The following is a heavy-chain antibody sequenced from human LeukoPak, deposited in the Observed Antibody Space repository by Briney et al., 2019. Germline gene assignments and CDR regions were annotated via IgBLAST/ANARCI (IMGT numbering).Heavy chain of an antibody. J-gene: IGHJ4*02. V-gene: IGHV3-64D*09. D-gene: IGHD3/OR15-3a*01. Sequence: GRSLRLSCPAAASTVLSDAMHWASQAPGKSLEYVSAISYKGGSTYYANSVKDRFTISRDNSKNTLYLQMSSLRPEDTAVFYCVRRTGNYFDYWGQGTLVTVSS. CDR3: VRRTGNYFDY. CDR1: ASTVLSDA. CDR2: ISYKGGST.